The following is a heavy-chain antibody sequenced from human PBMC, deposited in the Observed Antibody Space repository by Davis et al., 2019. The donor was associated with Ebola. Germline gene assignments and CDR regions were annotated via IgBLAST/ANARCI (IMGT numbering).Heavy chain of an antibody. J-gene: IGHJ3*02. D-gene: IGHD6-19*01. V-gene: IGHV1-8*01. CDR2: MNPNSGNT. CDR1: GYTFTSYD. CDR3: ARGGWWLVRFAFDI. Sequence: AASVKVSCKASGYTFTSYDINWVRQATGQGLEWMGWMNPNSGNTGYAQKFQGRVTMTRNTSISTAYMELSSLRSEDTAVYYCARGGWWLVRFAFDIWGQGTMVTVSS.